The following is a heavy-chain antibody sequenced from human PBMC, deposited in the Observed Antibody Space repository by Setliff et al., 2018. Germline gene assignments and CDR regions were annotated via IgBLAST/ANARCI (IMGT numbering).Heavy chain of an antibody. CDR1: GDSISNYYW. D-gene: IGHD6-13*01. CDR3: ARIGIDSSSWYSGAFDI. J-gene: IGHJ3*02. V-gene: IGHV2-26*01. Sequence: ETLSLTCTVSGDSISNYYWNWIRQPPGKGLEWLAHIFSNDEKSYSTSLKSRLTISKDTSKSQVVLTMTNMDPVDTATYYCARIGIDSSSWYSGAFDIWGQGTMVTVSS. CDR2: IFSNDEK.